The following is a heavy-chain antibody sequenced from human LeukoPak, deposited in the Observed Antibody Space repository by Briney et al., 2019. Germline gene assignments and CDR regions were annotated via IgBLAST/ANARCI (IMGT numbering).Heavy chain of an antibody. CDR1: GGSISGYY. Sequence: SETLSLTCAVYGGSISGYYWSWIRQSPGKGLEWIGEINHSGSTNYNPSLKSRVTISVDTSKNQFSLKLSSVTAADTAVYYCGYGDSSNGFDYWGQGTLVTVSS. D-gene: IGHD4-17*01. CDR2: INHSGST. V-gene: IGHV4-34*01. CDR3: GYGDSSNGFDY. J-gene: IGHJ4*02.